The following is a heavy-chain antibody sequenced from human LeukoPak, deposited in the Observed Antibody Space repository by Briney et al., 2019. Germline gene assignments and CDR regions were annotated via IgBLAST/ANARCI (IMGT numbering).Heavy chain of an antibody. CDR3: ARVGRDYYGSGSYYNDY. J-gene: IGHJ4*02. Sequence: PGGSLRLSCAASGFTVSSNYMSWVRQAPGKGLEWVSVIYSGGSTYYADSVKGRFTISRDNSKNTLYLQMNSLRAEDTAVYYCARVGRDYYGSGSYYNDYWGQGTLVTVSS. CDR1: GFTVSSNY. V-gene: IGHV3-53*01. CDR2: IYSGGST. D-gene: IGHD3-10*01.